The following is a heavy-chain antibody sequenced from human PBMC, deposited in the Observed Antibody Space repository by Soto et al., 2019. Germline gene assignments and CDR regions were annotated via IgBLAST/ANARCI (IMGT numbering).Heavy chain of an antibody. CDR3: AKELGYNYGYGNDY. CDR2: ISGSGGNT. D-gene: IGHD5-18*01. Sequence: GGSLRLSCAASGVTVSSNYMSWVRQAPGKGLEWVSVISGSGGNTFYADSVKGRFTVSRDNSKNTLYLQMNSLRAEDTAVYFCAKELGYNYGYGNDYWGQGTLVTVSS. V-gene: IGHV3-23*01. J-gene: IGHJ4*02. CDR1: GVTVSSNY.